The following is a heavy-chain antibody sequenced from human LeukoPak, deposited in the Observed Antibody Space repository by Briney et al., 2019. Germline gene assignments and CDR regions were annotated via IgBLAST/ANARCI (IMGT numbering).Heavy chain of an antibody. CDR1: GGSITSSNYY. D-gene: IGHD2-2*02. Sequence: SETLSLTCTVSGGSITSSNYYWGWIRQPPGKGLEWIGSFYYSGSTNYNPSLKSRVTISVDTSKNQFSLKLSSVTAADTAVYYCARGKYQLLYRYFQHWGQGTLVTVSS. J-gene: IGHJ1*01. V-gene: IGHV4-39*01. CDR2: FYYSGST. CDR3: ARGKYQLLYRYFQH.